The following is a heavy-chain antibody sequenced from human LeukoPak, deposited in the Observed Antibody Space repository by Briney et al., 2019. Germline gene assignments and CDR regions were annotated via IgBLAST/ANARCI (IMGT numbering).Heavy chain of an antibody. Sequence: PGGSLRLSCAASGFIFSDYYMSWIRQAPGKGLEWVSYISSSGINIYYADSVKGRLTLSRDNAKNTPYLQMNSLRADDTAVYYCARGLGYQLVRGYHYYMDVWGKGTTVTVSS. CDR1: GFIFSDYY. J-gene: IGHJ6*03. CDR2: ISSSGINI. D-gene: IGHD3-10*01. V-gene: IGHV3-11*04. CDR3: ARGLGYQLVRGYHYYMDV.